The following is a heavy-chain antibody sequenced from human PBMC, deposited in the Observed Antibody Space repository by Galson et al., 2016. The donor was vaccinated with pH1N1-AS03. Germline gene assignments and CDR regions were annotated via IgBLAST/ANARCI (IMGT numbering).Heavy chain of an antibody. CDR2: IYSGGIT. J-gene: IGHJ4*01. CDR1: GFTVSSNY. Sequence: SLRLSCAASGFTVSSNYMSWVRQAPGKGLEWVSVIYSGGITYYADSVKGRFTISRDSSKNTLYLQMNSLRAEDTAVFCCARIRVVVVPAALGGSDYFDSWGHGTLVTVSS. D-gene: IGHD2-2*01. V-gene: IGHV3-53*01. CDR3: ARIRVVVVPAALGGSDYFDS.